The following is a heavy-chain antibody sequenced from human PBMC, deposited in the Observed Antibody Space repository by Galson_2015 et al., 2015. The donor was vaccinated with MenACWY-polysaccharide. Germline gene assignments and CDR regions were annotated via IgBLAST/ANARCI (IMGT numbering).Heavy chain of an antibody. CDR1: GASISYSNYY. D-gene: IGHD1-1*01. J-gene: IGHJ3*02. CDR2: IFYDGRT. CDR3: AKTAHFEPFTI. Sequence: LTCTVSGASISYSNYYWGWLRQLPGKGLEWIGSIFYDGRTFYNPSFESRAAVSADTSRSQFFLDLNSMTAADTAVYYCAKTAHFEPFTIWGQGAMVVVSS. V-gene: IGHV4-39*07.